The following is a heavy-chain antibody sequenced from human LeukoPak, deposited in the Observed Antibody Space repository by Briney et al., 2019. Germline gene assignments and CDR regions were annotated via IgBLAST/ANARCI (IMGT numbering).Heavy chain of an antibody. V-gene: IGHV3-30*18. D-gene: IGHD2-8*01. CDR3: AKDREMVYAIMVDY. J-gene: IGHJ4*02. Sequence: GGSLRLSCAASGFTFSDYYMSWIRQAPGKGLEWVAVISYDGSNKYYADSVKGRFTISRDNSKNTLYLQMNSLRAEDTAVYYCAKDREMVYAIMVDYWGQGTLVTVSS. CDR1: GFTFSDYY. CDR2: ISYDGSNK.